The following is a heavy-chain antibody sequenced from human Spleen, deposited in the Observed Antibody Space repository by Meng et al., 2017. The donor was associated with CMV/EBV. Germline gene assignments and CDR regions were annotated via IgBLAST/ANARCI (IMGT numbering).Heavy chain of an antibody. CDR1: GYTLTSHG. J-gene: IGHJ4*02. V-gene: IGHV1-18*04. Sequence: SVSCRASGYTLTSHGITWVRQAPGQGLEWVEWISPSIGSTNYAQKVEGRVTMTTDRSTTTAYLELRSLRYDDTAVYFCASGTGIFDYWGQGTLVTVSS. D-gene: IGHD1-7*01. CDR2: ISPSIGST. CDR3: ASGTGIFDY.